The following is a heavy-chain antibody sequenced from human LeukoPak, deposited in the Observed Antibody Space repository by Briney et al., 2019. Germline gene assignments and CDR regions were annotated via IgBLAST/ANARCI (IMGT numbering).Heavy chain of an antibody. CDR3: ASGVSYSSGWSLDY. CDR1: GFTFSSYE. D-gene: IGHD6-19*01. CDR2: ISSSGSTI. J-gene: IGHJ4*02. V-gene: IGHV3-48*03. Sequence: PGGSLRLSCAASGFTFSSYEMNWVRQAPGKGLEWVSYISSSGSTIYYADSVKGRFTISRDNAKNSLYLQMNSLRAEDTAVYYCASGVSYSSGWSLDYWGQGTLVTVSS.